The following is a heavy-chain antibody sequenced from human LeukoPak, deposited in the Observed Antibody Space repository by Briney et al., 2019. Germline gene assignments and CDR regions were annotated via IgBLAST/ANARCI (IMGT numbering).Heavy chain of an antibody. CDR1: GITLSNYG. V-gene: IGHV3-23*01. Sequence: PGGSLRLSCAVSGITLSNYGMSWVRQAPGKGLEWVSAISGSGGSTYYADSVKGRFTISRDNSKNTLYLQMNSLRAEDTAVYYCAKTPSTGYFDYWGQGTLVTVSS. J-gene: IGHJ4*02. CDR2: ISGSGGST. D-gene: IGHD3-10*01. CDR3: AKTPSTGYFDY.